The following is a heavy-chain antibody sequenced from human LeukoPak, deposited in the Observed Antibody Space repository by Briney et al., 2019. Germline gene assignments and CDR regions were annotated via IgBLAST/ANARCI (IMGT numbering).Heavy chain of an antibody. CDR3: ARGGTNYYYMDV. CDR2: ISGSGDRT. V-gene: IGHV3-23*01. D-gene: IGHD3-10*01. J-gene: IGHJ6*03. Sequence: GGSLRLSCAASGFTFNSYAMSWVRQAPGKGLEWVSAISGSGDRTFYADSVKGRLTISRDNSKNTLYLQLNTVRAEDTALYYCARGGTNYYYMDVWGNGTTVTISS. CDR1: GFTFNSYA.